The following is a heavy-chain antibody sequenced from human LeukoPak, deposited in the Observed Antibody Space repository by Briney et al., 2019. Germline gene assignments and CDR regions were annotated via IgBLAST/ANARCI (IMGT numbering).Heavy chain of an antibody. J-gene: IGHJ6*02. CDR2: ISSSSSYI. Sequence: GGSLRLSCAASGFTFSSYSMNWVRQAPGKGLEWVSSISSSSSYIYYADSVKGRFTISRDNAKISLYLQMNSLRAEDTAVYYCARDRSYSNSMDVWGQGTTVTVSS. V-gene: IGHV3-21*01. CDR1: GFTFSSYS. D-gene: IGHD4-11*01. CDR3: ARDRSYSNSMDV.